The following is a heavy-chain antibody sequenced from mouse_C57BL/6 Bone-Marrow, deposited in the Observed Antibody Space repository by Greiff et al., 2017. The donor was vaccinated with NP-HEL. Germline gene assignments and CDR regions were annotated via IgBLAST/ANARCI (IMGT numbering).Heavy chain of an antibody. V-gene: IGHV1-15*01. CDR2: IDPETGGT. CDR1: GYTFTDYE. CDR3: TRLPYWYVDV. Sequence: SGAELVRPGASVTLSCKASGYTFTDYEMHWVKQTPVHGLEWIGAIDPETGGTAYNQKFKGKAILTADKSSSTAYMELRSLTSEDSAVYYCTRLPYWYVDVWGTGTTVTVSS. J-gene: IGHJ1*03.